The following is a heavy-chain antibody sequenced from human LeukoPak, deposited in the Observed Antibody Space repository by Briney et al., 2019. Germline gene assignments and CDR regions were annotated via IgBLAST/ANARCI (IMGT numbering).Heavy chain of an antibody. CDR1: GYTFTGYY. CDR2: INPNSGGT. J-gene: IGHJ4*02. V-gene: IGHV1-2*06. D-gene: IGHD6-19*01. CDR3: ARDLSRGSSGWYGY. Sequence: ASVKVSCKASGYTFTGYYMHWVRQAPGQGLEWMGRINPNSGGTNYAQKFQGRVTITRDTSISTAYIELSRLRSDDTAVYYCARDLSRGSSGWYGYWGQGTLVTVSS.